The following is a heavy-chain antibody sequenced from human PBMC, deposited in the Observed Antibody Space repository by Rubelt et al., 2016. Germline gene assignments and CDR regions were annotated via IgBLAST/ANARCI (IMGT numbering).Heavy chain of an antibody. CDR3: ASGNGGNVDP. CDR1: GYTFTSYG. V-gene: IGHV1-3*01. Sequence: QVQLVQSGAEVKKPGASVKVSCKASGYTFTSYGMHWVRQAPGQRLEWMGWINADNGKTKYSQKFQGRVTITRETSAGTAYMELSSLRSEDTAVYYCASGNGGNVDPWGQGTLVTVSS. D-gene: IGHD4-23*01. J-gene: IGHJ5*02. CDR2: INADNGKT.